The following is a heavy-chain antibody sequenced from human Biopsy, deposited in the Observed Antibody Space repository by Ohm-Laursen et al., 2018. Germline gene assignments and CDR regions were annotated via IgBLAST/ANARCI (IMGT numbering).Heavy chain of an antibody. Sequence: SSVKVSCKASGYTFAGYYLHWVRQAPGHGLEWMGWINPNSGNANYAQSFQGRLTVTRDTSISTAYMELTSLTFDDTAIYYCARVPAYPSIDGYYGLDLWGQGTTVTVSS. CDR2: INPNSGNA. D-gene: IGHD3-9*01. V-gene: IGHV1-2*02. J-gene: IGHJ6*02. CDR3: ARVPAYPSIDGYYGLDL. CDR1: GYTFAGYY.